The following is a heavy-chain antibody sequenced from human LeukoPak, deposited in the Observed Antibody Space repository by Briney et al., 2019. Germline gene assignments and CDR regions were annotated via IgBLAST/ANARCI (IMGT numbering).Heavy chain of an antibody. CDR3: ARWQPSLDAFDI. CDR2: ISGDGTTT. D-gene: IGHD3-16*02. J-gene: IGHJ3*02. CDR1: GFTFSAHW. Sequence: GGSLRLSCAASGFTFSAHWMHWVRQAPGKGLAWVSRISGDGTTTAYAESVKGRFTISRDNAKNSLYLQMNSLRAEDTAVYYCARWQPSLDAFDIWGQGTMVTVSS. V-gene: IGHV3-74*01.